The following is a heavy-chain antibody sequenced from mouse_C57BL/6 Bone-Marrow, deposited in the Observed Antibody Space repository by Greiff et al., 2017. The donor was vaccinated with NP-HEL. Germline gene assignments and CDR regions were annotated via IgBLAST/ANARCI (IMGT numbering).Heavy chain of an antibody. CDR1: GFNIQDDF. Sequence: EVQLQQSGAELVRPGASVKLSCTASGFNIQDDFMPLVKQRPEQGLAWLGCIVPAYGDTEYASKFQGTATITADTSSNTAYLQLSSLTSEDTAVYYSTTYYGSSYEDWGQGTTLTVSS. CDR3: TTYYGSSYED. V-gene: IGHV14-4*01. CDR2: IVPAYGDT. J-gene: IGHJ2*01. D-gene: IGHD1-1*01.